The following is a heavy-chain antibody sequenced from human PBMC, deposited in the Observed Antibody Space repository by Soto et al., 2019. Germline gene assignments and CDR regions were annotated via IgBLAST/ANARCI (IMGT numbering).Heavy chain of an antibody. D-gene: IGHD2-15*01. CDR1: GFTFSSYS. J-gene: IGHJ6*03. Sequence: GGSLRLSCAASGFTFSSYSMNWVRQAPGRGLEWVSYISSSSSTIYYADSVKGRFTISRDNAKNSLYLQMNSLRAEDTAVYYCARDAPSVVAATSYMDVWGKGTTVTVSS. CDR2: ISSSSSTI. V-gene: IGHV3-48*01. CDR3: ARDAPSVVAATSYMDV.